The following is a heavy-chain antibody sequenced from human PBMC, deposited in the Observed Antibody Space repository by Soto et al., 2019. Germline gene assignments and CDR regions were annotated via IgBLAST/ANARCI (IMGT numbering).Heavy chain of an antibody. Sequence: PGGSLRLSCAASGFTFSSYAMHWVRQAPGKGLEWVAVISYDGSNKYYADSVKGRFTISRDNSKNTLYLQMNSLRAEDTAVYYCARDLFVSGVVIILDYYYGMDVWGQGTTVTVSS. V-gene: IGHV3-30-3*01. J-gene: IGHJ6*02. CDR1: GFTFSSYA. D-gene: IGHD3-3*01. CDR3: ARDLFVSGVVIILDYYYGMDV. CDR2: ISYDGSNK.